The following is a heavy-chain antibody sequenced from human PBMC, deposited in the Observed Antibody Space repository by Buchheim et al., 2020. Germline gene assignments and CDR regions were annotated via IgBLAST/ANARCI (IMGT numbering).Heavy chain of an antibody. CDR2: IKSEGDGGTT. CDR3: STDFDY. J-gene: IGHJ4*02. V-gene: IGHV3-15*05. Sequence: EVQLVESGGGLVSPGGSLRLSCEASGFTFRNAWMTWVRQAPGKGPEWVGHIKSEGDGGTTVYAAPVIGRFTISRDDSNKTLYLQMTSLRIDDTGIYYCSTDFDYLGQGTL. CDR1: GFTFRNAW.